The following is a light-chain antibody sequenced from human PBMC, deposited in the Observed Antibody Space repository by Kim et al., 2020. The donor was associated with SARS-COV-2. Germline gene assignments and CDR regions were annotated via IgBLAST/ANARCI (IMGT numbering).Light chain of an antibody. CDR2: DAS. V-gene: IGKV3-11*01. J-gene: IGKJ1*01. Sequence: EIVLTQSPATLSLSPGERATLSCRASQSVSSYLAWYQQKPGQAPRLLIYDASNRATGIPARFSGSGSGTDFTLTISSLEPEDFAVYYCQHRSNWRTFGQGPKVDIK. CDR3: QHRSNWRT. CDR1: QSVSSY.